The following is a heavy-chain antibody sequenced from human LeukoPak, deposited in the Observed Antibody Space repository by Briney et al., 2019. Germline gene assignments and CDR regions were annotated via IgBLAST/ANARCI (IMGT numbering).Heavy chain of an antibody. CDR2: INPSAGGT. D-gene: IGHD1-1*01. J-gene: IGHJ4*02. CDR1: GYTFTSYY. V-gene: IGHV1-46*01. Sequence: ASVKVSCKASGYTFTSYYIHWVRQAPGQGLEWMGFINPSAGGTSYAQKFQGRVTMTRDTSTSAVYMELNSLRSEDTAMYYCARNVGSGFDYWGQGTLVTVSS. CDR3: ARNVGSGFDY.